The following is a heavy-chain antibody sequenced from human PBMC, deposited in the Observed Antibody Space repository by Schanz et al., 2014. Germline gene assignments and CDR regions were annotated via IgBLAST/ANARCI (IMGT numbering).Heavy chain of an antibody. CDR3: ARSAGRDLRSGYYTRFDY. D-gene: IGHD3-3*01. J-gene: IGHJ4*01. CDR1: GYTFTSYG. Sequence: QVQLVQSGAEVKKPGASVKVSCKASGYTFTSYGISWVRQAPGQGLEWMGWISAYNGNTKYPQKLQGRVTMTTDTSTSTVYMELRSLRSDDPAVYYCARSAGRDLRSGYYTRFDYWGHGTLVAVSA. V-gene: IGHV1-18*01. CDR2: ISAYNGNT.